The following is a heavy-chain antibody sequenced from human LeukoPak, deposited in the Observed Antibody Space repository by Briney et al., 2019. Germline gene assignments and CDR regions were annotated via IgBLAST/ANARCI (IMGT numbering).Heavy chain of an antibody. J-gene: IGHJ4*02. CDR3: ATTWGPRRYFDY. CDR1: GYTLTELS. D-gene: IGHD1-26*01. V-gene: IGHV1-24*01. Sequence: ASVKVSCKVSGYTLTELSMHWVRQAPGKGLEWMGGFDPEDGETIYAQKFQGRVTMTEDTSTDTAYMELSSLRSEDTAVYYCATTWGPRRYFDYWGQGTLVTVSS. CDR2: FDPEDGET.